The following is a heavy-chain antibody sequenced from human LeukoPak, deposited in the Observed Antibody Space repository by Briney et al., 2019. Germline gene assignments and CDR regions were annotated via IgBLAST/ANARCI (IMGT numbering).Heavy chain of an antibody. D-gene: IGHD6-13*01. Sequence: GGSLRLSCAASGFPFSNYNMNWVRQAPGKGLEWVAVISYDGSNKYYADSVKGRFTISRDNSKNTLYLQMNSLRAEDTAVYYCARPTTRSSWYGPFEYWGQGTLVTVSS. J-gene: IGHJ4*02. CDR3: ARPTTRSSWYGPFEY. V-gene: IGHV3-30-3*01. CDR1: GFPFSNYN. CDR2: ISYDGSNK.